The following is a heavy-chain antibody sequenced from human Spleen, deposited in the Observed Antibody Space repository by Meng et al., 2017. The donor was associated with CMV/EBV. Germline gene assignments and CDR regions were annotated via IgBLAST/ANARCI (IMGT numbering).Heavy chain of an antibody. CDR3: AREALCSSISCYTGVDYYYYGMDV. CDR1: GGSVSSGSYY. V-gene: IGHV4-61*01. J-gene: IGHJ6*02. Sequence: SETLSLTCTVSGGSVSSGSYYWSWIRQPPGKGLEWIGYIYYSGSTNYNPSLKSRVTISVDTSKNQFSLKLSSVTAADTAVYYCAREALCSSISCYTGVDYYYYGMDVWGQGTTVTVSS. CDR2: IYYSGST. D-gene: IGHD2-2*02.